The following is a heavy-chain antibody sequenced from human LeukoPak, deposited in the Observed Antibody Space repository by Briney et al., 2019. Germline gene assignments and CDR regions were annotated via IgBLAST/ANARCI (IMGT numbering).Heavy chain of an antibody. CDR3: ARGEQWLVQGDAFDI. CDR2: IYPGDSDT. D-gene: IGHD6-19*01. V-gene: IGHV5-51*01. J-gene: IGHJ3*02. CDR1: GYTFTDFC. Sequence: GESLKISCKASGYTFTDFCIGWVRQMPGKGLEWMGIIYPGDSDTRYSPSFQGQVTISADKSISTAYLQWSSLKASDTAMYYCARGEQWLVQGDAFDIWGQGTMVTVSS.